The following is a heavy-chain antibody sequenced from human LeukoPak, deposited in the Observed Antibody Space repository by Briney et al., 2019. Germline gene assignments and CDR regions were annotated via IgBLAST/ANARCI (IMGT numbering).Heavy chain of an antibody. V-gene: IGHV4-4*07. J-gene: IGHJ6*03. CDR3: ARNLQGNYYDSSNYSYYYSCYMDV. Sequence: SETLSRTCNVSGGSISSYYLSWIRQPAGKGLEWLGRIYTSGSTNYNPSLKSRVTMSVDTSKNQFSLKLSSVTAADTAVYYCARNLQGNYYDSSNYSYYYSCYMDVWGKGTTVTISS. D-gene: IGHD3-22*01. CDR2: IYTSGST. CDR1: GGSISSYY.